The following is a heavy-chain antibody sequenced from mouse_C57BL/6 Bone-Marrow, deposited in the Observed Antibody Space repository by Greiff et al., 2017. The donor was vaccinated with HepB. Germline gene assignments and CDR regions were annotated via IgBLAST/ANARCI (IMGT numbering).Heavy chain of an antibody. CDR2: IRGGGGNT. CDR1: GFTFSSYT. CDR3: ARLRDSYYFAWFAY. D-gene: IGHD2-12*01. Sequence: EVKLVESGGGLAKPGGSLKLSCAASGFTFSSYTMSWVRQTPEKRLEWVATIRGGGGNTYYPDSVKGRFTISRANAKNTLYLQMSSLWSEDTALYYCARLRDSYYFAWFAYWGQGTLVTVSA. J-gene: IGHJ3*01. V-gene: IGHV5-9*01.